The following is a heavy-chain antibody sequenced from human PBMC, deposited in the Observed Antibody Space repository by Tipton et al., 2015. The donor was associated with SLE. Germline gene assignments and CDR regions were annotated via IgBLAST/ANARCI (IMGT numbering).Heavy chain of an antibody. CDR2: IRSKAYGGTT. CDR3: TRDQNSSGWSDLDY. D-gene: IGHD6-19*01. V-gene: IGHV3-49*04. Sequence: SLRLSCTASGFTFGDYAMSWVRQAQGKGLEWVGFIRSKAYGGTTEYAASVKGRFTISRDDSKSIAYLQMNSLKTEDTAVYYCTRDQNSSGWSDLDYWGQGTLVTVSS. J-gene: IGHJ4*02. CDR1: GFTFGDYA.